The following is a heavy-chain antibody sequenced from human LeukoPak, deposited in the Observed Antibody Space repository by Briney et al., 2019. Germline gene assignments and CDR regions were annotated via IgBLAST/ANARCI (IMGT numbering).Heavy chain of an antibody. CDR3: SIGDGWLPN. J-gene: IGHJ4*02. V-gene: IGHV3-15*01. Sequence: PGGSLRLSCAVFGFTFSNAWMTWVRQAPGRGLEWVGRIKSKIDGGTTEYAAPVKVRFTISRDDSKNTLYLQMNSLKTGDTAVYYCSIGDGWLPNWGQGTLVTVSS. D-gene: IGHD5-24*01. CDR1: GFTFSNAW. CDR2: IKSKIDGGTT.